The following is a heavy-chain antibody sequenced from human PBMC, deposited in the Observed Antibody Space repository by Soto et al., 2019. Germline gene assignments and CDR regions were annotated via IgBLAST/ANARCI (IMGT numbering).Heavy chain of an antibody. D-gene: IGHD6-19*01. CDR2: ISWNSGSI. CDR1: GFTFDDYA. CDR3: AKDISSGWLLCFQH. J-gene: IGHJ1*01. Sequence: PGGSLRLSCAASGFTFDDYAMHWVRQAPGKGLEWVSGISWNSGSIGYADSVEGRFTISRDNAKNSLYLQMDSLRAEDTALYYCAKDISSGWLLCFQHWGQGTLVTVSS. V-gene: IGHV3-9*01.